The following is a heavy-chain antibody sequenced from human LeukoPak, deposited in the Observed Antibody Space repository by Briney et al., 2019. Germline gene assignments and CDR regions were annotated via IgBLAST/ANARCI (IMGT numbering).Heavy chain of an antibody. CDR2: INPSGGST. CDR1: GYTLTSYY. D-gene: IGHD6-19*01. CDR3: ARGGVAVARYYYYGMDV. J-gene: IGHJ6*02. V-gene: IGHV1-46*01. Sequence: ASVKVSCKASGYTLTSYYMHWVRQAPGQGLEWIGIINPSGGSTSYAQKFQGRVTMTRDTSTSTVYMELSSLRSEDTAVYYCARGGVAVARYYYYGMDVWGQGTTVTVSS.